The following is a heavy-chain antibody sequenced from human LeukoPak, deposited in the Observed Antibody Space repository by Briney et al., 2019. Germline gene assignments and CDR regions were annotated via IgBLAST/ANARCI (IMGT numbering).Heavy chain of an antibody. D-gene: IGHD3-10*01. Sequence: GASVKVSCKASGYTFTSYAMNWVRQAPGQGLEWMGWMNPNSGNTGYAQKFQGRVTMTRNTSISTAYMELSSLRSEDTAVYYCARGERKVRGVMNYYYYYMDVWGKGTTVTISS. CDR3: ARGERKVRGVMNYYYYYMDV. J-gene: IGHJ6*03. CDR1: GYTFTSYA. CDR2: MNPNSGNT. V-gene: IGHV1-8*02.